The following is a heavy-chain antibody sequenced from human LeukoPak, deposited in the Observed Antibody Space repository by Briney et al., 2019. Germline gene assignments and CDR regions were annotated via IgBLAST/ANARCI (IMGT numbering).Heavy chain of an antibody. CDR2: ISSSSSYI. CDR3: ARDQEYYYDSSGY. Sequence: GGSLRLSCAASGFTFSSYSMNWVRQAPGKGLEWVSSISSSSSYIYYADSVKGRFTISRDNAKSSLYLQMNSLRAEDTAVYYCARDQEYYYDSSGYWGQGTLVTVSS. CDR1: GFTFSSYS. D-gene: IGHD3-22*01. J-gene: IGHJ4*02. V-gene: IGHV3-21*01.